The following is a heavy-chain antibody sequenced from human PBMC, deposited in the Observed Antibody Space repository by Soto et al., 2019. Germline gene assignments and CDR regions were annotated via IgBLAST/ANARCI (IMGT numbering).Heavy chain of an antibody. CDR2: ITRTDST. V-gene: IGHV3-23*01. CDR3: AKALVGEVGATDY. D-gene: IGHD1-26*01. CDR1: GFTFSNYA. J-gene: IGHJ4*02. Sequence: EVQLLESGGGLVQPGGSLRLSCTASGFTFSNYAMSWVRQAPGKGLEWVSAITRTDSTYYEDSVKGRFTTSRDNSRNTLYLQMNSLGAEDADLYYGAKALVGEVGATDYWGQGTLVTVSS.